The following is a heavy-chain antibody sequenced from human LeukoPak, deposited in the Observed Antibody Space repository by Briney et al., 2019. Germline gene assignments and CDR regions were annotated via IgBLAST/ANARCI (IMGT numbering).Heavy chain of an antibody. CDR1: GYTFTSYG. V-gene: IGHV1-69*05. CDR3: ARDRNRYYDRSGHGPVFDY. D-gene: IGHD3-22*01. CDR2: IIPIFGTA. Sequence: GASVKVSCKASGYTFTSYGISWVRQAPGQGPEWMGGIIPIFGTANYAQKFQGRVTITTDESTSTAYMELSSLRSEDTAVYYCARDRNRYYDRSGHGPVFDYWGQGTLVTVSS. J-gene: IGHJ4*02.